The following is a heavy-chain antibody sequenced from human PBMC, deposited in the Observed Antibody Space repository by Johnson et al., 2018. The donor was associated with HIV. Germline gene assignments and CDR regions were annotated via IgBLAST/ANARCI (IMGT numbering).Heavy chain of an antibody. V-gene: IGHV3-30*04. D-gene: IGHD6-6*01. J-gene: IGHJ3*02. Sequence: QVQLVESGGGVVQPGRSLRLSCAASGFTFSSYAMHWVRQAPGKGLEWVAVISYDGSNKYYADSVKGRFTISRDNSKNTLYLQMNSLRAEDTAVDYCARDLGGGYSSSSYAFDIWGQGTMVTVSS. CDR1: GFTFSSYA. CDR2: ISYDGSNK. CDR3: ARDLGGGYSSSSYAFDI.